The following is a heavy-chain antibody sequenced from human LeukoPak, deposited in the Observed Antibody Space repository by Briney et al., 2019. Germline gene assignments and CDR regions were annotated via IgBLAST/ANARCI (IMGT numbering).Heavy chain of an antibody. CDR1: GFTFSSYW. J-gene: IGHJ5*02. CDR2: IKQDGSEK. CDR3: ARDRTGYMVRGVIITRRWFDP. V-gene: IGHV3-7*01. Sequence: GGSLRLSCAASGFTFSSYWMSWVRQAPGKGLEWVANIKQDGSEKYYVDSVKGRFTISRDNAKNSLYLQMNSLRAEDTAVYYCARDRTGYMVRGVIITRRWFDPWGQGTLVTVSS. D-gene: IGHD3-10*01.